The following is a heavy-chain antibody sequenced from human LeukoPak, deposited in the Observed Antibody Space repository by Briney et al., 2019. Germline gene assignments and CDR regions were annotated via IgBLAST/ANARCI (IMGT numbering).Heavy chain of an antibody. CDR3: VRGNYGSGRFAY. J-gene: IGHJ4*02. Sequence: ASVKVSCKASGYTFTSYDINWVRQATGQGLEWMGWMNPNSDNTGYAQKFQGRVTITRNTSISTAYMELSSLRSEDTAVYYCVRGNYGSGRFAYWGQGTLVTVSS. V-gene: IGHV1-8*03. CDR2: MNPNSDNT. D-gene: IGHD3-10*01. CDR1: GYTFTSYD.